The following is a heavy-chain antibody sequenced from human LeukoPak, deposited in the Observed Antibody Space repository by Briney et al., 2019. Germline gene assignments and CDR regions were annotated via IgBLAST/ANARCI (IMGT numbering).Heavy chain of an antibody. V-gene: IGHV4-34*01. D-gene: IGHD5-18*01. CDR3: ARGPTHYSYGPRNWFDP. CDR2: INHSGST. CDR1: GGSFSGYY. Sequence: PSETLSLTCAVYGGSFSGYYLSWIRQPPGKGLEWIGEINHSGSTNYNPSLKSRVTISVDTSKNQFSLKLSSVTAADTAVYYCARGPTHYSYGPRNWFDPWGQGTLVTVSS. J-gene: IGHJ5*02.